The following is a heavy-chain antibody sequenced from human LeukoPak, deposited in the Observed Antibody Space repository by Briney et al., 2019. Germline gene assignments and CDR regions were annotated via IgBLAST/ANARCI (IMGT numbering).Heavy chain of an antibody. CDR2: INHSGST. CDR3: ARGRVRFQFPFDY. J-gene: IGHJ4*02. V-gene: IGHV4-34*01. Sequence: SETLSLTCAVYGGSFSGYYWSWIHQPPGKGLEWIGEINHSGSTNYNPSLKSRVTISVDTSKNQFSLKLSSVTAADTAVCYCARGRVRFQFPFDYWGQGTLVTVSS. CDR1: GGSFSGYY. D-gene: IGHD4-17*01.